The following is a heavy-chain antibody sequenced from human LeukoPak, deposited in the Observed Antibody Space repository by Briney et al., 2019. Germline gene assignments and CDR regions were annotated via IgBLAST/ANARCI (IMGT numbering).Heavy chain of an antibody. CDR2: INPKSGET. CDR1: GYTFTGYY. V-gene: IGHV1-2*02. D-gene: IGHD6-13*01. Sequence: ASVKVSCKASGYTFTGYYMHWVRLAPGQGLEWMGWINPKSGETDYGQKFQGRVTVTRDTSISTAYMELSRLRSDDTAVYYCARDGAPSSRSCDFDYWGQGTLVTVST. J-gene: IGHJ4*02. CDR3: ARDGAPSSRSCDFDY.